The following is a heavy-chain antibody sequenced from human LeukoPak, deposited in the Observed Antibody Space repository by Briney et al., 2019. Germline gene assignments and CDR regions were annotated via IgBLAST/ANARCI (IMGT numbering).Heavy chain of an antibody. J-gene: IGHJ4*02. CDR2: ISGSGGST. CDR1: GFTFSSYA. D-gene: IGHD3-10*01. CDR3: AKENLWFGESLSSSNSHLDY. Sequence: GGSLRLSCAASGFTFSSYAMSWVRQAPGKGLEWVSAISGSGGSTYYADSVKGRFTISRDNSKNTLYLQMNSLRAEDTAVYYCAKENLWFGESLSSSNSHLDYWGQGTLVTVSS. V-gene: IGHV3-23*01.